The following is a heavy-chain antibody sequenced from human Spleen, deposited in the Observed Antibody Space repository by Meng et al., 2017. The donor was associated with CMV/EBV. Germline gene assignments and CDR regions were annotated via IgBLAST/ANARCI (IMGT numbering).Heavy chain of an antibody. CDR2: IIPILGVV. D-gene: IGHD6-13*01. CDR3: ATGVQQPPGPSFDY. J-gene: IGHJ4*02. CDR1: GYTITSYY. V-gene: IGHV1-69*10. Sequence: SVKVSCKASGYTITSYYMHWVRQAPGQGLEWMGGIIPILGVVKYPQKFQGRVTITADKSTSTGNMELSSLRSEDTAIYYCATGVQQPPGPSFDYWGQGTLVTVSS.